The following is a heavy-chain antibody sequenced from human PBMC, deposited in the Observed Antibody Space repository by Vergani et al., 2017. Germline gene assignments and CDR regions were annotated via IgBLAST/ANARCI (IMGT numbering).Heavy chain of an antibody. Sequence: EVQLVESGGGLVQPGGSLRLSCAASGFPFSSYWMSWVRQAPGKGLEWVANIKQDGSEKYYADSVKGRFTISRDNAKNSLYLQMNSLRAEDTAVYYCARGYDFWSGYYTDYWGQGTLVTVSS. CDR2: IKQDGSEK. CDR1: GFPFSSYW. D-gene: IGHD3-3*01. V-gene: IGHV3-7*01. J-gene: IGHJ4*02. CDR3: ARGYDFWSGYYTDY.